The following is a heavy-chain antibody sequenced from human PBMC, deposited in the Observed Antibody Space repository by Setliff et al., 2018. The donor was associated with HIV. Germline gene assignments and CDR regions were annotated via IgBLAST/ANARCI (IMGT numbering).Heavy chain of an antibody. V-gene: IGHV1-18*01. CDR1: GYTFTSYG. J-gene: IGHJ5*02. Sequence: ASVKVSCKASGYTFTSYGISWVRQAPGQGLEWMGWISAYNGNTNYAQKLQGRVTMTTDKSTSTAYMELSSLRSDDRAIYYCAKTKGFGDGWFDPWGQGTLVTVSS. D-gene: IGHD3-10*01. CDR2: ISAYNGNT. CDR3: AKTKGFGDGWFDP.